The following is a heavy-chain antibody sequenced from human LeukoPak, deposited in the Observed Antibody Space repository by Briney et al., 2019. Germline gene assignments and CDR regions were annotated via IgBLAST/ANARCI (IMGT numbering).Heavy chain of an antibody. V-gene: IGHV1-18*01. CDR1: GYMFTSRG. CDR3: ARIRSGYDSNFDY. Sequence: ASVKVSCKSSGYMFTSRGIHWLRQAPGQGLEWMGWISAQNGNTNYVQHLLGRVTMTTDTSTSTAYMELRSLRSDDTAVYYCARIRSGYDSNFDYWGQGTLVTVSS. J-gene: IGHJ4*02. CDR2: ISAQNGNT. D-gene: IGHD5-12*01.